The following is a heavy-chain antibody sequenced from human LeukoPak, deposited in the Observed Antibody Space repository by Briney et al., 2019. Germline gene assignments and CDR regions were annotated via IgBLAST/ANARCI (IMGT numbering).Heavy chain of an antibody. V-gene: IGHV3-48*02. Sequence: GGSLRLSCAASGFTFSGYRMNWVRQAPGKGLERVSYISGSSSTIYYADSVKGRFTISRDNAKNSLYLQMNSLRDEDTAVYYCARDTNYYDSSGKSGDYWGQGTLVTVSS. J-gene: IGHJ4*02. CDR3: ARDTNYYDSSGKSGDY. CDR1: GFTFSGYR. D-gene: IGHD3-22*01. CDR2: ISGSSSTI.